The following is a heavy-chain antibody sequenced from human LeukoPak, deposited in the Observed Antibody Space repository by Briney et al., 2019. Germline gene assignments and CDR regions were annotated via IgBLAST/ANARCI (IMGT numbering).Heavy chain of an antibody. J-gene: IGHJ6*02. CDR1: GYTFTSYG. V-gene: IGHV1-18*01. D-gene: IGHD2-2*02. CDR3: ARVPAYTVQENYYGMDV. CDR2: ISAYNGNT. Sequence: GASVKVSCKASGYTFTSYGISWVRQAPGQGLEWMGWISAYNGNTNYAQKLQGRVTMTTDTSTSTAYMELRSLRSDDTAVYYCARVPAYTVQENYYGMDVWGQGTTVTVSS.